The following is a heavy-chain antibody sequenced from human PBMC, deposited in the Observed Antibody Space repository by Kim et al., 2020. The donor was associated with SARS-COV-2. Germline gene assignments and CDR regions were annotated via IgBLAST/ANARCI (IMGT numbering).Heavy chain of an antibody. D-gene: IGHD1-26*01. V-gene: IGHV3-53*01. CDR3: AREIVGDYNWFDP. J-gene: IGHJ5*02. Sequence: YADSVKGRFTISRDNSKNTLYLQMNSLRAEDTAVYYCAREIVGDYNWFDPWGQGTLVTVSS.